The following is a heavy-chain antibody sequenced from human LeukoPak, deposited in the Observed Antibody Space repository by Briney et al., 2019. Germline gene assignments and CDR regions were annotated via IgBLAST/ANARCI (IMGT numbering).Heavy chain of an antibody. V-gene: IGHV3-23*01. J-gene: IGHJ4*02. CDR1: GFTFSRYA. Sequence: PGGSLRLSCAASGFTFSRYAMSWVRQAPGKGLDWVSAISGSGGSTYYADSVKGRFTISRDNSKDTLYLQMNSLRTEDTAVYYCAKSDLGHRSRQVGHFDYWGQGTLVTVSS. D-gene: IGHD2-15*01. CDR3: AKSDLGHRSRQVGHFDY. CDR2: ISGSGGST.